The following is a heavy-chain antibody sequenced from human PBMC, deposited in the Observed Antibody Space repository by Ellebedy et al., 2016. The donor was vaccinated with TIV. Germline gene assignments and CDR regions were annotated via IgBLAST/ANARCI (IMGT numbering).Heavy chain of an antibody. J-gene: IGHJ4*02. CDR1: GIPFHSQA. CDR3: ARDLDKSSGWYGGADY. CDR2: ITETGGHT. Sequence: GESLKIPCAASGIPFHSQAISWVPQAPGTGLEWVSPITETGGHTYYADSVKGRFTISRDNSMTTLYLEMNSLRAEDTAVYYCARDLDKSSGWYGGADYWGQGTLVTVSS. D-gene: IGHD6-19*01. V-gene: IGHV3-23*01.